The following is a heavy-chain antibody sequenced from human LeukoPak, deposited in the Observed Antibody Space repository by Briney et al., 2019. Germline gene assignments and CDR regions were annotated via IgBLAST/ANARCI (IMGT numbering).Heavy chain of an antibody. V-gene: IGHV3-21*04. CDR3: AKDRTAMASGPFDY. Sequence: GGSLRLSCAGSGFTFSGYSLNWVRQAPGKGLEWVSSITSSGSSMYYADSVKGRFTISRDNAKNSLYLQMNSLRAEDTALYYYAKDRTAMASGPFDYWGQGTLVTVSS. CDR2: ITSSGSSM. CDR1: GFTFSGYS. J-gene: IGHJ4*02. D-gene: IGHD5-18*01.